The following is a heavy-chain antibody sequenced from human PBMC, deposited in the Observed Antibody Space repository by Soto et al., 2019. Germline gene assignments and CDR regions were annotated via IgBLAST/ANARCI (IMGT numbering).Heavy chain of an antibody. D-gene: IGHD4-17*01. CDR1: GYTFTSYG. Sequence: ASVKVSCKASGYTFTSYGISWVRQAPGQGLERMGWISAYNGNTNYAQKLQGRVTMTTDTSTSTAYMELRSLRSDDTAVYYCARVLYYGDYPYYYSYYYMDVWGKGTTVTVSS. V-gene: IGHV1-18*01. CDR3: ARVLYYGDYPYYYSYYYMDV. CDR2: ISAYNGNT. J-gene: IGHJ6*03.